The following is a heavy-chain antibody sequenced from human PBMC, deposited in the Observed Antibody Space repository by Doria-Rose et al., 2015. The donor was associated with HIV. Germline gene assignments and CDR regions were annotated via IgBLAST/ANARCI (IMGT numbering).Heavy chain of an antibody. CDR2: IFSDDER. V-gene: IGHV2-26*01. CDR3: ARIKSSRWYHKYYFDF. Sequence: PGPVLVKPTETLTLTCTVSGVSLSSPGMGVSWIRQPPGKALEWLANIFSDDERSYKTSLKSRLTISRATSKSQVVLTMTDMDPVDTATYYCARIKSSRWYHKYYFDFWGQGTLVIVSA. D-gene: IGHD6-13*01. CDR1: GVSLSSPGMG. J-gene: IGHJ4*02.